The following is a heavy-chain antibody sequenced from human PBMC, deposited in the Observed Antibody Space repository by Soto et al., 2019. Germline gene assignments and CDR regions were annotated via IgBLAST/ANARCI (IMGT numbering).Heavy chain of an antibody. CDR3: VRERRGLGIGFDH. V-gene: IGHV3-53*01. CDR1: GFNVSDNY. J-gene: IGHJ4*02. Sequence: GGSLRLSCAAAGFNVSDNYMGWVRQAPGKGLEWVSSFFTGGSTDYADSVKGRFTIPRDDSKNTVYLQTNSLRAEDTAVYFCVRERRGLGIGFDHWGQGTLVTVYS. D-gene: IGHD6-19*01. CDR2: FFTGGST.